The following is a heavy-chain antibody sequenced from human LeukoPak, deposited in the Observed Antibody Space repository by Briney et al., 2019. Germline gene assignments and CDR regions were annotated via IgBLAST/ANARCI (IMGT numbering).Heavy chain of an antibody. Sequence: GASVKVSCKASGYTFTGYYMHWVRQAPGQGLEWMGWINPNSGGTNYAQKFQGRVTMTRDTSISTAYMELSRLRSDDTAVYYCARERIQLWLRSWYYFDYWGQGTLVTVSS. CDR2: INPNSGGT. CDR1: GYTFTGYY. CDR3: ARERIQLWLRSWYYFDY. D-gene: IGHD5-18*01. J-gene: IGHJ4*02. V-gene: IGHV1-2*02.